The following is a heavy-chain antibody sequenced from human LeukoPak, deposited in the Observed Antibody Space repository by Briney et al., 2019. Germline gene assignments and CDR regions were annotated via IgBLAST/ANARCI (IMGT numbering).Heavy chain of an antibody. CDR3: ARDLSKAYFDY. D-gene: IGHD3-3*02. CDR1: GYTFTSYG. V-gene: IGHV1-18*01. Sequence: ASVKVSCKAPGYTFTSYGISWVRQAPGQGLEWMGWISAYNGNTNYAQKLRGRVTMTTDTSTSTAYMELRSLRSDDTAVYYCARDLSKAYFDYWGQGTLVTVSS. J-gene: IGHJ4*02. CDR2: ISAYNGNT.